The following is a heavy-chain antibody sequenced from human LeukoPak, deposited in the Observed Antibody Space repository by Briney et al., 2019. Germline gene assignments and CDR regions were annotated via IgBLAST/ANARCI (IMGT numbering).Heavy chain of an antibody. CDR3: ARDLYDSSLYYYYGMDV. D-gene: IGHD3-22*01. Sequence: SETLSLTCTVSGGPVSSYYWSWIRQPPGKGLEWIGYVYYTGSTNYNPSLKSRVTISVDTSKNQFSLKLSSVTAADTALYYCARDLYDSSLYYYYGMDVWGQGTTVTVSS. CDR1: GGPVSSYY. V-gene: IGHV4-59*02. J-gene: IGHJ6*02. CDR2: VYYTGST.